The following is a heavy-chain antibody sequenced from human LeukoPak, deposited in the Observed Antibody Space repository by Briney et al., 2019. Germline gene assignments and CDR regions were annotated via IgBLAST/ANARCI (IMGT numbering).Heavy chain of an antibody. CDR2: ISSSSSYI. V-gene: IGHV3-21*01. D-gene: IGHD6-13*01. J-gene: IGHJ6*03. CDR1: GFTFSSYW. CDR3: ARAQQPGYMDV. Sequence: GGSLRLSCAASGFTFSSYWMHWVRQAPGKGLVWVSSISSSSSYIYYADSVKGRFTISRDNAKNSLYLQMNSLRAEDTAVYYCARAQQPGYMDVWGKGTTVTVSS.